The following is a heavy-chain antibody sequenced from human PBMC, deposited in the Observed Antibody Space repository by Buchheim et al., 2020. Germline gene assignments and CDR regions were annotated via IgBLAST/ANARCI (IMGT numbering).Heavy chain of an antibody. D-gene: IGHD5-12*01. J-gene: IGHJ4*02. Sequence: QVQLQESGPGLVKPSQTLSLTCNVTSGSICSSDYYWSWIRQPPGKALEYIGNIHYTESAYYNPSLKSRVTISKDTSRNQFSLNLNSVTAADTAVYYCVREGRGYSGYDYDYWGPGIL. CDR3: VREGRGYSGYDYDY. CDR1: SGSICSSDYY. V-gene: IGHV4-30-4*01. CDR2: IHYTESA.